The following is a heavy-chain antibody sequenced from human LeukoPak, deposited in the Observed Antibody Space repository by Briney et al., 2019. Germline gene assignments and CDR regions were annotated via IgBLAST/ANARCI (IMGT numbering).Heavy chain of an antibody. CDR1: GYTFSSSC. CDR2: ITTYNGNT. V-gene: IGHV1-18*01. J-gene: IGHJ4*02. CDR3: ARDEVYGERDFDY. Sequence: ASVKVSCKASGYTFSSSCFNWVRQAPGQGLEWMGWITTYNGNTNYAQKFQGRITMTTDTSTSTAYMELRSLRSDDTAVYYCARDEVYGERDFDYWGQGTLVTVSS. D-gene: IGHD4-17*01.